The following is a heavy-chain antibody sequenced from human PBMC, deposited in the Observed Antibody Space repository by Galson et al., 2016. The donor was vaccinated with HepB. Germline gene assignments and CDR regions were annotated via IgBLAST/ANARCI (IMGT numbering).Heavy chain of an antibody. D-gene: IGHD4-17*01. J-gene: IGHJ4*02. CDR3: ARQNRRTTVTSPLDY. Sequence: SLRLSCAASGFTFSNYGMEWVRQAPGKGLEGVAIIWFDASNKYYGDSVKGRFTISRDNSKNTLYLQMNSLRAEDTAFYYCARQNRRTTVTSPLDYWGQGPLVTVSS. CDR1: GFTFSNYG. CDR2: IWFDASNK. V-gene: IGHV3-33*01.